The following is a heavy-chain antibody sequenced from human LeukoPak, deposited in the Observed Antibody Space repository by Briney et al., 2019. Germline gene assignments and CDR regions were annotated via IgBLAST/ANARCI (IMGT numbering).Heavy chain of an antibody. CDR1: GFTFSDYY. Sequence: GGSLRLSRAASGFTFSDYYMSWIRQAPGKGLEWVSYISSSGSTIYYADSVKGRFTISRDNAKNSLYLQMNSLRAEDTAVYYCARVGVDGSGSYYNYHYYYGMDVWGQGTTVTVSS. CDR3: ARVGVDGSGSYYNYHYYYGMDV. CDR2: ISSSGSTI. J-gene: IGHJ6*02. V-gene: IGHV3-11*01. D-gene: IGHD3-10*01.